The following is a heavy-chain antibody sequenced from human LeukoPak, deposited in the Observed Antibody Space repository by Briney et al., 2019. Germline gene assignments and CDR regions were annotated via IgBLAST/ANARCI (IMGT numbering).Heavy chain of an antibody. Sequence: GGSLRLSCAASGFTFSSYAMHWVRQAPGKGLEWVAVISYDGSKKYYVDSVKGRFTISRDNSKNTLYLQMNSLRPEDTAVYYCAKVPDPHDVFDIWGQGTMVTVSS. V-gene: IGHV3-30*04. CDR1: GFTFSSYA. CDR3: AKVPDPHDVFDI. J-gene: IGHJ3*02. CDR2: ISYDGSKK.